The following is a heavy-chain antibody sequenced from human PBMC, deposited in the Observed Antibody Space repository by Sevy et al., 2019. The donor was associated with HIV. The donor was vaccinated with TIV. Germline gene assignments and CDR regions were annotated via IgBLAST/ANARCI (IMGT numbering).Heavy chain of an antibody. CDR3: GGQTSGWYDWFDP. J-gene: IGHJ5*02. D-gene: IGHD6-19*01. V-gene: IGHV1-2*06. CDR1: AYNFIGYY. CDR2: INPTSGGT. Sequence: ASVKVSCKASAYNFIGYYIHWVRQAPGQGLEWIGRINPTSGGTKYAHKFQGRVTVTTDMSVSTAYMELTRLTSDDTAICDCGGQTSGWYDWFDPWGPGTLVTVSS.